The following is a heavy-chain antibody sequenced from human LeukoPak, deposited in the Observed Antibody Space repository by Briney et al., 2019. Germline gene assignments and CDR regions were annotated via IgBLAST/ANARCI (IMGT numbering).Heavy chain of an antibody. V-gene: IGHV3-74*01. J-gene: IGHJ5*01. Sequence: PGGSLRLSCAASRFNVNNYWMHWVRQAPGKGLVWVSRINEDGRVTSYATSVRGRFTIFRDSVENTLHLQMNSLRAEDTAVYYCVKELGGELDSWGQGTLVTVSS. D-gene: IGHD3-16*01. CDR1: RFNVNNYW. CDR3: VKELGGELDS. CDR2: INEDGRVT.